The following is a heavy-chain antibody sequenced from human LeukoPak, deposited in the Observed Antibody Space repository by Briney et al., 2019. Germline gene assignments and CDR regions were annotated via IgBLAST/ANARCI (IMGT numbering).Heavy chain of an antibody. CDR2: ITYSGSYI. Sequence: GGSLRLSCVASGFTFNSYTMNWVRQAPGKGLEWVSSITYSGSYIYYADSVKGRFTISRDNAKNSLYLQMNSLRVEDTAVYYCAREDGDYPAYYMDVWGKGTTVTVSS. CDR3: AREDGDYPAYYMDV. V-gene: IGHV3-21*01. CDR1: GFTFNSYT. J-gene: IGHJ6*03. D-gene: IGHD4-17*01.